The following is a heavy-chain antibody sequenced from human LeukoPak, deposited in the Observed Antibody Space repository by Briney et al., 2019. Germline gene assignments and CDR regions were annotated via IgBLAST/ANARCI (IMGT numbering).Heavy chain of an antibody. CDR1: GFSFDDYA. CDR2: ISWNSGSI. D-gene: IGHD2-15*01. J-gene: IGHJ6*02. V-gene: IGHV3-9*01. Sequence: GRSLRLSCAASGFSFDDYAMHWVRQGPGKGLWWVSGISWNSGSIGYAESVKGRFTISRDNAKNSLYLQMNSPRAEDTALYYCAKGGVVVAAKDYYGMDVWGQGATVTVSS. CDR3: AKGGVVVAAKDYYGMDV.